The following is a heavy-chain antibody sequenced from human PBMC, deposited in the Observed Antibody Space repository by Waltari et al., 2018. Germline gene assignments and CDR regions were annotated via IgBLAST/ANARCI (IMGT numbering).Heavy chain of an antibody. CDR2: INSDGSNT. J-gene: IGHJ6*02. CDR1: GFTFSRYW. Sequence: EEQLVESGGGLVQPGESLRLSCAASGFTFSRYWMDWVRQAPGKGLVWVSRINSDGSNTIYAESVKGRFTISRDNAKNTLYVQMNRLRAEDTAVYYCARVATKTYSSPVPGRPYYYGMDVWGQGTTVTVSS. CDR3: ARVATKTYSSPVPGRPYYYGMDV. D-gene: IGHD6-13*01. V-gene: IGHV3-74*01.